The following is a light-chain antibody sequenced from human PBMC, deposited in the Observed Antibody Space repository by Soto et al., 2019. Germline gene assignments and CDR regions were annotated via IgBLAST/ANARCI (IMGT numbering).Light chain of an antibody. CDR1: SSDVGGYNY. Sequence: QSALTQPPSASGSPGQSVTISCTGTSSDVGGYNYVSWYQQHPGKAPKLMIYEVSKRPSGVPDRFSGSKSGNTASLTVSGLQAEEEGDYYCSSYAGSNNWNFGTGTKLTVL. CDR3: SSYAGSNNWN. CDR2: EVS. J-gene: IGLJ1*01. V-gene: IGLV2-8*01.